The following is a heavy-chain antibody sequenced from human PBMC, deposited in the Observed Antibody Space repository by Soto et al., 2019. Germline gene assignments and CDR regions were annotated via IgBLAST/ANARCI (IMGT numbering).Heavy chain of an antibody. V-gene: IGHV4-34*01. CDR3: ARALYYYGSGRYFDL. CDR1: GGSFSGYY. Sequence: QVQLQQWGAGLLKPSETLSLTCAVYGGSFSGYYWSWIRQPPGKGLQWIEEINHSGSTNYNPSLKIRVAISVDTSKNQFSLKLSSVSAAETDVYYCARALYYYGSGRYFDLWGRGSLVTVSA. J-gene: IGHJ2*01. CDR2: INHSGST. D-gene: IGHD3-10*01.